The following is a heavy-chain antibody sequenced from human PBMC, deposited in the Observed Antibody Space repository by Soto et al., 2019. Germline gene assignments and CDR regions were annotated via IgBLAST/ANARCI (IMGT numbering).Heavy chain of an antibody. J-gene: IGHJ4*02. CDR1: GFSFSSYW. D-gene: IGHD4-17*01. Sequence: EVQLVESGGDLVQPGGSLRLSCGTSGFSFSSYWMSWVRQAPGKGLEWLANVKQDGSKTYYVDSVKGRFVISRDNTKNSVFLQMNSLTVEDMAVYFCASQRDYGEHDYWGQGTLVTVSS. V-gene: IGHV3-7*01. CDR2: VKQDGSKT. CDR3: ASQRDYGEHDY.